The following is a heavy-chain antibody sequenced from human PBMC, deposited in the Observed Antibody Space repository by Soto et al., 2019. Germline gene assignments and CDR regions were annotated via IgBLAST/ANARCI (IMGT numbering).Heavy chain of an antibody. J-gene: IGHJ5*02. Sequence: QVQLQESGPGLVKPSQTLSLTCTVSGGSISSGDYYWSWIRQPPGKGLEWIGYIYYSGSTYYNPSLESPVIISVDTSKNKFSLKLSSVSAADTAVYYCARDLGTAGTKKNWFDPWGQGTLVTVSS. CDR3: ARDLGTAGTKKNWFDP. CDR1: GGSISSGDYY. CDR2: IYYSGST. D-gene: IGHD6-13*01. V-gene: IGHV4-30-4*01.